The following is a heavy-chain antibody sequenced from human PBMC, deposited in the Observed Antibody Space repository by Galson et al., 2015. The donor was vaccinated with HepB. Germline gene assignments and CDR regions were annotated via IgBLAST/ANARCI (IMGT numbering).Heavy chain of an antibody. CDR1: GYTFSSYG. J-gene: IGHJ4*02. CDR2: ISIHNGTT. Sequence: SVKVSCKASGYTFSSYGISWVRQAPVQGLEWLRWISIHNGTTNYAQKFQGRVTMSADTSTTTAYMELRGLRSDDTAVYYCTRDGHVGIVVVVNDFWGQGTLVTVSP. CDR3: TRDGHVGIVVVVNDF. D-gene: IGHD2-2*01. V-gene: IGHV1-18*01.